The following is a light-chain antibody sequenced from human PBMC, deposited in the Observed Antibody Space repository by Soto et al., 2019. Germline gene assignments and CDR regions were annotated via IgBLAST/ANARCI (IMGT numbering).Light chain of an antibody. CDR2: EVS. J-gene: IGLJ2*01. CDR1: SSDVGGYNY. Sequence: QSVLTQPPSASGSPGQSVTISCTGTSSDVGGYNYVSWYQQHPGKAPKVMIYEVSKRPSGVPDRFSGSKSGNTASLTVSGVQAEDEADYYCSSYAGSNLVFGGGTQLTVL. CDR3: SSYAGSNLV. V-gene: IGLV2-8*01.